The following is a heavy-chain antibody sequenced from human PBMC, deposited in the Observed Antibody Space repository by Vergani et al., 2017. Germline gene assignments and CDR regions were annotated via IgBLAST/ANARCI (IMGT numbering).Heavy chain of an antibody. V-gene: IGHV4-59*05. D-gene: IGHD3-22*01. CDR2: IYYSGST. J-gene: IGHJ5*02. CDR1: GGSISSYY. Sequence: QVQLQESGPGLVKPSETLSLTCTVSGGSISSYYWSWIRQPPGKGLEWIGSIYYSGSTYYNPSLKSRVTISVDTSKNQFSLKLSSVTAADTAVYYCARHPLDYYDSSGYGPWGQGTLVTVSS. CDR3: ARHPLDYYDSSGYGP.